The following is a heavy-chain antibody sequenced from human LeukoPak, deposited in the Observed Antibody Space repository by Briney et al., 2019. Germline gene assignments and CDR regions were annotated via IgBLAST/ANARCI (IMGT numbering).Heavy chain of an antibody. D-gene: IGHD6-13*01. CDR2: IKQDGSEK. V-gene: IGHV3-7*01. CDR3: AREGSSSWYAYYYYMDV. CDR1: GFTFSSYW. J-gene: IGHJ6*03. Sequence: GGSLRLSCAASGFTFSSYWMSWVRQAPGKGLEWVANIKQDGSEKYYVDSVKGRFTISRGNAKNSLYLQMNSLRAEDTAVYYCAREGSSSWYAYYYYMDVWGKGTTVTVSS.